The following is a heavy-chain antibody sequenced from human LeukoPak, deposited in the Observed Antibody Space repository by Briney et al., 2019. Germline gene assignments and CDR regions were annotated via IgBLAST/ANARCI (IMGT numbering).Heavy chain of an antibody. CDR3: ARGGINFSSLEFLLDF. Sequence: ASLKLSSKASGYSFSSHDISRVRQAAGHRLKWMGWMNPSSGKTGYAQQFQGRVTISRDASLSTAYMELSSLTSEDTAVYFCARGGINFSSLEFLLDFWGQGTLVTVSS. CDR1: GYSFSSHD. V-gene: IGHV1-8*03. D-gene: IGHD3-3*01. J-gene: IGHJ4*02. CDR2: MNPSSGKT.